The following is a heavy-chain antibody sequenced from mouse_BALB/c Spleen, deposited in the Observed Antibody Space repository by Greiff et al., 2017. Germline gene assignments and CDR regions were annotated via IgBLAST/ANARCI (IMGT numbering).Heavy chain of an antibody. CDR1: GFTFSSYA. J-gene: IGHJ4*01. V-gene: IGHV5-6-5*01. D-gene: IGHD1-1*01. Sequence: EVKLMESGGGLVKPGGSLKLSCAASGFTFSSYAMSWVRQTPEKRLEWVASISSGGSTYYPDSVKGRFTISRDNARNILYLQMSSLRSEDTAMYYCARGDYGGAMDYWGQGTSVTVSS. CDR3: ARGDYGGAMDY. CDR2: ISSGGST.